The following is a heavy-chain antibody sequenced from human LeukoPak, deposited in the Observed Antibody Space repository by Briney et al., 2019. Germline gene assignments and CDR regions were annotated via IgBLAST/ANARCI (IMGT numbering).Heavy chain of an antibody. Sequence: TGGSLRLSCAASGFTFSSYGMHWVRQAPGKGLEWVAVISYDGSNKYYADSVKGRFTISRDNSKNTLYLQMNSLRAEDTAVYYCARDNFRGISVSYAFDIWGQGTMVTVSS. J-gene: IGHJ3*02. CDR1: GFTFSSYG. V-gene: IGHV3-30*03. CDR2: ISYDGSNK. CDR3: ARDNFRGISVSYAFDI. D-gene: IGHD1-26*01.